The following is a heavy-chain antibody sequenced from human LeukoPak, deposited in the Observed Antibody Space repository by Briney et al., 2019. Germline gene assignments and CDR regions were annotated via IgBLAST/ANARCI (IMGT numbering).Heavy chain of an antibody. CDR2: INPRGST. V-gene: IGHV4-34*01. D-gene: IGHD5-24*01. Sequence: PSETLSLTCGVYGGPFSGYYWSWIRQPPGKGLEWIGEINPRGSTNYNPSLKSRVTLSADTSKNQFSLTLNSVTAADTAVYYCARRRLGYYFDYWGQGTLVTVSS. CDR3: ARRRLGYYFDY. J-gene: IGHJ4*02. CDR1: GGPFSGYY.